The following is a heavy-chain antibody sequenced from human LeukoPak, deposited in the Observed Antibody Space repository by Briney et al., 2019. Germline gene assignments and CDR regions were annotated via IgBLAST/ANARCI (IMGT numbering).Heavy chain of an antibody. CDR1: GGSISSYY. J-gene: IGHJ5*02. V-gene: IGHV4-59*01. Sequence: SETLSLTCTVSGGSISSYYWSWIRQPPGKGLEWIGYIYYSGSTNYNPSLKSRVTISVDTSKIQLSLKLSSVTAADTAVYYCARGADWFDPWGQGTLVTVSS. CDR2: IYYSGST. D-gene: IGHD6-13*01. CDR3: ARGADWFDP.